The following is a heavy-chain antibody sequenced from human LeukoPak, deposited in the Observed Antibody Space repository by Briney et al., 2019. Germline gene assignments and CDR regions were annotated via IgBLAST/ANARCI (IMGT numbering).Heavy chain of an antibody. D-gene: IGHD3-16*01. CDR3: TCFTWGTSDY. Sequence: GGSLRLSCAASGFTFIYAWMSWVRQAPGKGLEWVGRIKSKVDGGTVDYAAPVKGRFTISRDDSENILYLQVDNRKTEDTGAYYCTCFTWGTSDYWGQGTLVTVSS. CDR2: IKSKVDGGTV. J-gene: IGHJ4*02. V-gene: IGHV3-15*01. CDR1: GFTFIYAW.